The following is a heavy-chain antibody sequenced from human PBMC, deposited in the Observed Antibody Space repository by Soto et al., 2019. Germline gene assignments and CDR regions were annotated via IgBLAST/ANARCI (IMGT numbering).Heavy chain of an antibody. Sequence: EVQLVESGGGLVQPGRSLRLSCVASGFTFDNYAMHWVRQAPGKGLEWVSGISSNSGSIGYADSVKGRFTISRDNAKNSLYLEMNSLRAEDTALYYCTKGGSSSWLRDGFDIWGQGTMVTASS. J-gene: IGHJ3*02. CDR2: ISSNSGSI. CDR1: GFTFDNYA. D-gene: IGHD2-2*01. V-gene: IGHV3-9*01. CDR3: TKGGSSSWLRDGFDI.